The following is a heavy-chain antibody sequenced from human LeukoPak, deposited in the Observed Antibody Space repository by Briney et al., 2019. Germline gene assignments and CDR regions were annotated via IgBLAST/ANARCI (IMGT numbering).Heavy chain of an antibody. J-gene: IGHJ4*02. V-gene: IGHV3-23*01. Sequence: GGSLRLSCAASGFTFSNYAMSWVRQAPGKGLEWVSAISGSGGSTYYADSVRGRFTISRDNSKNTLSLQMNSLRAEDTAVYYRAKTLSGYYGSGSYDYWGQGTLVTVSS. CDR1: GFTFSNYA. D-gene: IGHD3-10*01. CDR3: AKTLSGYYGSGSYDY. CDR2: ISGSGGST.